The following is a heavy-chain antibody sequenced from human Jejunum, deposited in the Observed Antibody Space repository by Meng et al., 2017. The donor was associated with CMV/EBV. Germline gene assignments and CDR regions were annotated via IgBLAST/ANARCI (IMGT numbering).Heavy chain of an antibody. CDR1: GFTFSSYS. CDR3: ARSPPISRWDY. D-gene: IGHD6-13*01. Sequence: EVHLVEAGGGLVKPGGSLRLSCAASGFTFSSYSMNWVRQAPGEGLEWVASISSDSNFIYYADSVKGRFTISRDNAKNSLYLQMNNLRAEDTAVYSCARSPPISRWDYWGQGTLVTVSS. J-gene: IGHJ4*02. V-gene: IGHV3-21*01. CDR2: ISSDSNFI.